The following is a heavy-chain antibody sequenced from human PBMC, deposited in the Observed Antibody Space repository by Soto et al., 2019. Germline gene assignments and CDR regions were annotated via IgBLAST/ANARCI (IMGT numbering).Heavy chain of an antibody. CDR3: ARVPTYYYYGMEV. CDR2: IDPSDSYI. Sequence: PGESLKISCKGSGYSFTTYWLSWVRQMPGKGLEWMGKIDPSDSYIDYSPSFEGHVTISADKSVSTAYLQWSSLKASDTAVYFCARVPTYYYYGMEVWGQGTTVTVSS. CDR1: GYSFTTYW. V-gene: IGHV5-10-1*01. J-gene: IGHJ6*02.